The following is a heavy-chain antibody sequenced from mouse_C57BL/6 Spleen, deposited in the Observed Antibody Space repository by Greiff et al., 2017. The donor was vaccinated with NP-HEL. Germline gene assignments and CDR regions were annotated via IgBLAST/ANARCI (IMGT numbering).Heavy chain of an antibody. CDR3: ARGEVYDGYYEFAY. CDR1: GYTFTSYW. D-gene: IGHD2-3*01. J-gene: IGHJ3*01. Sequence: QVQLQQPGAELVKPGASVKMSCKASGYTFTSYWITWVKQRPGQGLEWIGDIYPGSGSTNYNEKFKSKATLTVDTSSSTAYMQLSSLTSEDSAVYYCARGEVYDGYYEFAYWGQGTLVTVSA. V-gene: IGHV1-55*01. CDR2: IYPGSGST.